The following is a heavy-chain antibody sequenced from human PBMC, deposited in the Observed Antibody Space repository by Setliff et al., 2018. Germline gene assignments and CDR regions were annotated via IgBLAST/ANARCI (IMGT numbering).Heavy chain of an antibody. Sequence: SETLSLTCAAYGGSFSGYYWSWTRQPPGKGLEGIGVIYHSGTTNYNPSLKSRVTISVDKSKNQFSLKLSSVTAADTALYYCTVYKTGSSKEHYWGQGTPVTVSS. D-gene: IGHD3-9*01. CDR3: TVYKTGSSKEHY. CDR2: IYHSGTT. CDR1: GGSFSGYY. J-gene: IGHJ4*02. V-gene: IGHV4-34*01.